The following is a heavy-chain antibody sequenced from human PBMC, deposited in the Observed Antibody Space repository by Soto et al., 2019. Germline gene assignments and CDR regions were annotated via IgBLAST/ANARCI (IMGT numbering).Heavy chain of an antibody. CDR2: INAGNGNT. V-gene: IGHV1-3*01. CDR1: GYTFTNYA. J-gene: IGHJ4*02. CDR3: ARGLIYDSSGYYFDY. Sequence: ASVKVSCKASGYTFTNYAMHWVRQAPGQRLEWMGWINAGNGNTKYSQKFQGRVTMTRDTSTSTVYMELSSLKSEDTAVYYCARGLIYDSSGYYFDYWGQGTLVTVSS. D-gene: IGHD3-22*01.